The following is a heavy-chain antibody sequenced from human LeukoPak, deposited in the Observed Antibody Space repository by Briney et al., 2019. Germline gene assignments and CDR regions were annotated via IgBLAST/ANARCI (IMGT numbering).Heavy chain of an antibody. CDR1: GFTFSSYH. CDR3: AKYTSLAAHLPNYYYYMDV. Sequence: GGSLRLSCEVSGFTFSSYHMNWVRRAPGKGLEWVSAISGSGGSTYYADSVKGRFTISRDNSKNTLYLQMNSLRAEDTAVYYCAKYTSLAAHLPNYYYYMDVWGKGTTVTVSS. CDR2: ISGSGGST. V-gene: IGHV3-23*01. J-gene: IGHJ6*03. D-gene: IGHD6-6*01.